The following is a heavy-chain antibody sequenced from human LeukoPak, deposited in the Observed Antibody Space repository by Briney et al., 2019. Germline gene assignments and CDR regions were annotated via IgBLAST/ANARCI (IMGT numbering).Heavy chain of an antibody. D-gene: IGHD6-19*01. J-gene: IGHJ4*02. CDR3: ARDTWSSGWTTTNVY. CDR1: GYTFTSYA. CDR2: INAGNGNT. Sequence: ASVKVSCTASGYTFTSYAMHWVRQAPGQRLEWMGWINAGNGNTKYSQKFQGRVTITRDTSASTAYMELSSLRSEDTAVYYCARDTWSSGWTTTNVYWGQGTLVTVSS. V-gene: IGHV1-3*01.